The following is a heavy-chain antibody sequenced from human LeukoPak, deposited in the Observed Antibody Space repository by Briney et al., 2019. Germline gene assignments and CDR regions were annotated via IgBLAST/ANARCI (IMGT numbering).Heavy chain of an antibody. D-gene: IGHD1-7*01. CDR1: GFTFSDYY. V-gene: IGHV3-33*06. Sequence: PGGSLRLSCAASGFTFSDYYMSWIRQAPGKGLEWVAVIWYDGSNKYYADSVKGRFTISRDNSKNTLYLQMNSLRAEDTAVYYCAKDASGGAGTTPEFDYWGQGTLVTVSS. J-gene: IGHJ4*02. CDR3: AKDASGGAGTTPEFDY. CDR2: IWYDGSNK.